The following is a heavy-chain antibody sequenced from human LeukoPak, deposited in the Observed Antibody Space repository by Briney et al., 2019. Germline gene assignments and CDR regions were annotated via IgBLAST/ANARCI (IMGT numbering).Heavy chain of an antibody. CDR1: GFTFSSYY. CDR3: GRWLYSSGWAIDY. J-gene: IGHJ4*02. CDR2: IRQDGSGQ. Sequence: QPGGSLRLSCAASGFTFSSYYMSWVRQAPGKGLEWVANIRQDGSGQFYADSVKGRFTISRDNAKNSLYLQMDSLRVEDTAVYYCGRWLYSSGWAIDYWGQGTLVTVSS. V-gene: IGHV3-7*01. D-gene: IGHD6-19*01.